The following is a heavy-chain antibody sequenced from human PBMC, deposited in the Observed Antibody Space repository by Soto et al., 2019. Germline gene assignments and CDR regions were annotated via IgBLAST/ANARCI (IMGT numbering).Heavy chain of an antibody. CDR3: ARDGWVRGGNVTNYYGLDV. CDR2: ISAYNGNT. Sequence: VASVKVSCKASGYTFTSYGISWVRQAPGQGLEWMGWISAYNGNTKYVQKLQGRVTMTTDTSTSTAFMELRSLRSDDTAVYYCARDGWVRGGNVTNYYGLDVWGQGTTVNVSS. D-gene: IGHD1-26*01. V-gene: IGHV1-18*01. J-gene: IGHJ6*02. CDR1: GYTFTSYG.